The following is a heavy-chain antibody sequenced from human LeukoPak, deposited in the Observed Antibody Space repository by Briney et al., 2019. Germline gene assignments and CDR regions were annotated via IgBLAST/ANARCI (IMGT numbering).Heavy chain of an antibody. Sequence: PSETLSLTCTVSGGSISINTYYWGWIRQSPGKGLDWIGSTFYKRSTYYNPSLKSRVTISVDTSKNHFSLQLSSVTAAGTAVYYCARSRYYDGSGYFFDYWGQGILVTVSS. CDR2: TFYKRST. CDR1: GGSISINTYY. D-gene: IGHD3-22*01. CDR3: ARSRYYDGSGYFFDY. V-gene: IGHV4-39*01. J-gene: IGHJ4*02.